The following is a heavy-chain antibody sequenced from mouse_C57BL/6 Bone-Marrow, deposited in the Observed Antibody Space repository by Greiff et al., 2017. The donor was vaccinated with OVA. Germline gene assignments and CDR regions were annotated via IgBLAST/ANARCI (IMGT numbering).Heavy chain of an antibody. CDR3: ARNPLGSSAWFAY. Sequence: VHLVESGPGLVQPSQSLSITCTVSGFSLTSYGVHWVRQSPGKGLEWLGVIWSGGSTDYNAAFISRLSISKDNSKSQVFFKMNSLQADDTAIYYCARNPLGSSAWFAYWGQGTLVTVSA. CDR1: GFSLTSYG. CDR2: IWSGGST. J-gene: IGHJ3*01. D-gene: IGHD1-1*01. V-gene: IGHV2-2*01.